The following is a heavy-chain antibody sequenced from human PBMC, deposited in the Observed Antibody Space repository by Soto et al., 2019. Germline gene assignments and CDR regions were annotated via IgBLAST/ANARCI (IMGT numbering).Heavy chain of an antibody. D-gene: IGHD3-22*01. V-gene: IGHV4-61*08. Sequence: AETLSLTCAVSGGSLSSGGYYWSWIRQPPGKGLEWLAYIYYSGSTSYNPSLKSRVSISLDTSMNQFSLKLSSVTAADTAVYYCARTYDDSGPNSGGYGFDIWGQGTMVTVSS. CDR3: ARTYDDSGPNSGGYGFDI. CDR2: IYYSGST. J-gene: IGHJ3*02. CDR1: GGSLSSGGYY.